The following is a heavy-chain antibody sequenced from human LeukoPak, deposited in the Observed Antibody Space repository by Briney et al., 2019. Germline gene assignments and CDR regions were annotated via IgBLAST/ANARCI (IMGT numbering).Heavy chain of an antibody. J-gene: IGHJ6*03. CDR2: IWYDGSNK. CDR3: ARDGRGGRGYFYYYMDV. V-gene: IGHV3-33*01. D-gene: IGHD2-15*01. Sequence: PGGSLRLSCAASGSAFGSYGLHWVRQAPGKGLEWVAIIWYDGSNKHYADSVKGRFTISRDNSKNTLYLQMNSLRVEDTAVYYCARDGRGGRGYFYYYMDVWGKGTPVTVSS. CDR1: GSAFGSYG.